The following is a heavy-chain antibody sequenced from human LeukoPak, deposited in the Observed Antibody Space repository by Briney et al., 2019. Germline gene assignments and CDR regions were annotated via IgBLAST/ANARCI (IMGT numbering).Heavy chain of an antibody. V-gene: IGHV3-48*03. D-gene: IGHD4-11*01. Sequence: AGLSLRLSCAASGLTFSSYDMNWVRQAPGKGLEGGSYISGGGTTIFYADSVKGRFTISRDNAKNSLYLHMNSLSAEDTAVYFCATETENSNYDAFDIWGQGTLVTVSS. CDR2: ISGGGTTI. J-gene: IGHJ3*02. CDR1: GLTFSSYD. CDR3: ATETENSNYDAFDI.